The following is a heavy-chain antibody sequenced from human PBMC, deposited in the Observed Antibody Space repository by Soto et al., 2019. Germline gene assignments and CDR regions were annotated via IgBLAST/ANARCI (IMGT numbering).Heavy chain of an antibody. D-gene: IGHD1-26*01. CDR2: ISYYGTNE. J-gene: IGHJ4*02. CDR3: AKEDPSGRYSLDY. Sequence: QVQLVASGGGVVQPGRSLRLSCEASGFTFSGYGMHWVRQAPGKGLEWVAVISYYGTNEYYEDSVKGRFTISRDNSKNTLYLQMNSLRIEDMAVYFCAKEDPSGRYSLDYWGQGSQVTVSS. CDR1: GFTFSGYG. V-gene: IGHV3-30*18.